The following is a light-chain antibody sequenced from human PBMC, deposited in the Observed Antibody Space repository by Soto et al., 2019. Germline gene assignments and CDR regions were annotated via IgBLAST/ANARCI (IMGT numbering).Light chain of an antibody. J-gene: IGKJ5*01. CDR1: QSVGSSY. Sequence: EIVLTQSPGTLSFSPGERATLSCTASQSVGSSYLAWYQQKPGQAPRLLIYGASSRATGIPDRFSGSGSGTDFTLTVSRLEPEDFAVYYCQQYGSSPITFGQGTRLEIK. CDR2: GAS. V-gene: IGKV3-20*01. CDR3: QQYGSSPIT.